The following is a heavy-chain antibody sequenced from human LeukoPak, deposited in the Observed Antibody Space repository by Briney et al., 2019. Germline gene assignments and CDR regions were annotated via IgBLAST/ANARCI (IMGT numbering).Heavy chain of an antibody. Sequence: ASVRVSCEASGYFFISYDINWVRQAAGQGLEWMGWMNPNSGNTGYAQQFQGRVTITRSTSMSTAYMELSSLTSDDTAVYYCARRYDSGSYHLPHWGQGTLVTVSS. CDR1: GYFFISYD. CDR2: MNPNSGNT. D-gene: IGHD3-10*01. V-gene: IGHV1-8*01. CDR3: ARRYDSGSYHLPH. J-gene: IGHJ4*02.